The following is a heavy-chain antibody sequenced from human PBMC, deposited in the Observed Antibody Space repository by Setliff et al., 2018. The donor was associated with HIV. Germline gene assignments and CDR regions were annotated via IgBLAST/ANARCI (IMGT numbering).Heavy chain of an antibody. CDR1: GGSFSGYY. V-gene: IGHV4-34*01. CDR2: INHSGST. CDR3: ASEAWTSYRSSSGYYYYYMDV. J-gene: IGHJ6*03. Sequence: PSETLSLTCAVYGGSFSGYYWSWIRQPPGKGLEWIGEINHSGSTNYNPSLKSRVTISVDTSKNQFSLKLSSVTAADTAVYYCASEAWTSYRSSSGYYYYYMDVWGKGTTVTVSS. D-gene: IGHD6-6*01.